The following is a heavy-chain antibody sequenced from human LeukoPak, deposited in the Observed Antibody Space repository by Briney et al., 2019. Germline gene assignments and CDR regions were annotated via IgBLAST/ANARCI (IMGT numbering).Heavy chain of an antibody. CDR2: ISPSSGYK. D-gene: IGHD2-2*01. CDR1: GFIFSTYN. V-gene: IGHV3-21*01. J-gene: IGHJ4*02. CDR3: AREGPNCSTTSCYLDS. Sequence: GGSLRLSCSASGFIFSTYNMIWFRQAPRKGLEWVSAISPSSGYKYYEDSVKGRFTISRDNAKNSLYLLMDNLRVEDTALYYCAREGPNCSTTSCYLDSWGQGVLVTASS.